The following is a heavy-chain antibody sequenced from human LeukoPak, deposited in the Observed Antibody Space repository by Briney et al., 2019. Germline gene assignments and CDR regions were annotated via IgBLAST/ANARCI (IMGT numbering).Heavy chain of an antibody. J-gene: IGHJ6*02. CDR1: GFTFSSYG. CDR2: ISYDGSNK. V-gene: IGHV3-30*19. CDR3: ARAYYYGSGSYSYYYYGMDV. Sequence: AGGSLRLSCAASGFTFSSYGMQWVRQAPGKGLEWVAVISYDGSNKYYADSVKGRFTISRDNSKNTLYLQMNSLRAEDTAVYYCARAYYYGSGSYSYYYYGMDVWGQGTTVTLSS. D-gene: IGHD3-10*01.